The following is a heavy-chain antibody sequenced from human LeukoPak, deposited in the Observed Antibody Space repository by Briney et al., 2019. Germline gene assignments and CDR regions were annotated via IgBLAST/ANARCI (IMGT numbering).Heavy chain of an antibody. CDR3: ATGHSSGWFDY. J-gene: IGHJ4*02. D-gene: IGHD6-19*01. V-gene: IGHV4-59*02. CDR2: FHYSATT. CDR1: GGSVSSDY. Sequence: SETLSLTCNVSGGSVSSDYWSWLRQTPGKGLEWIGYFHYSATTNYNPSLKSRVSMSLDTSKNQFSLDVTSVTGADTDIYYCATGHSSGWFDYWGRGTLVTVSS.